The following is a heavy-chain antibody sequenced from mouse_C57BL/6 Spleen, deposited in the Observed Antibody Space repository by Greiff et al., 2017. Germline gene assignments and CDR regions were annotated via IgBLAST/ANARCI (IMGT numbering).Heavy chain of an antibody. CDR3: ARSNYYGMAWFAY. CDR1: GYTFTSYW. CDR2: INPSNGGT. J-gene: IGHJ3*01. Sequence: QVQLQQPGTELVKPGASVKLSCKASGYTFTSYWMHWVKQRPGQGLEWIGNINPSNGGTNYNEKFKSKATLTVDKSSSTAYMQLSSLTSEDSAVXYCARSNYYGMAWFAYWGQGTLVTVSA. D-gene: IGHD1-1*01. V-gene: IGHV1-53*01.